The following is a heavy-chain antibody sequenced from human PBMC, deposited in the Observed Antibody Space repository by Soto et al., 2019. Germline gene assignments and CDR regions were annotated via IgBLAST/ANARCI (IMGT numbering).Heavy chain of an antibody. D-gene: IGHD3-16*01. J-gene: IGHJ6*02. Sequence: GASVKVSCKASGYKFITYGITWVRQAPGQGLEWMGGISTYSGNTDYAQSLQDRVTMTTDTSTSTVYMELGSLRSDDTAVYYCARGLGTNGLDVWGQGTAVTVSS. CDR3: ARGLGTNGLDV. CDR1: GYKFITYG. V-gene: IGHV1-18*04. CDR2: ISTYSGNT.